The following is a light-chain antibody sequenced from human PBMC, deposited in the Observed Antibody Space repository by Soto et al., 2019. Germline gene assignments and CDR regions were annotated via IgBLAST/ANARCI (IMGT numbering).Light chain of an antibody. Sequence: DIVLTQSPGTLSLSPGQRATLSCRASQSISSSFLAWYQQKPGQAPRLLIYGASSRATGIPDRFSGSGSGTDFTLTITRLEPEDSAVYFCQQYTGPPTTFGQGTRLEI. J-gene: IGKJ5*01. V-gene: IGKV3-20*01. CDR3: QQYTGPPTT. CDR2: GAS. CDR1: QSISSSF.